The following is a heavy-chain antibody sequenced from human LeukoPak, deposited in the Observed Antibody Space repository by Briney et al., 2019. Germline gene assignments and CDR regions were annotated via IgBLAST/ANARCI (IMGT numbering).Heavy chain of an antibody. J-gene: IGHJ4*02. D-gene: IGHD1-26*01. CDR2: ISYDGSNK. CDR1: GFTFSSYA. Sequence: GGSLRLSCAASGFTFSSYAMHWVRQAPGKELEWVAVISYDGSNKYYADSVKGRFTISRDNSKNTLYLQMNSLRAEDTAVYYCARGGSELLEQGALGYWGQGTLVTVSS. CDR3: ARGGSELLEQGALGY. V-gene: IGHV3-30*04.